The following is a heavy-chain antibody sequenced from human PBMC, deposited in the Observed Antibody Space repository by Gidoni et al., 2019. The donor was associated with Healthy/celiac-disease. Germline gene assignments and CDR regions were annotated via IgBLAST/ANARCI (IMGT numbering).Heavy chain of an antibody. CDR2: ISAYNGNT. CDR3: ARFGKYALGYCSGGSCYSPFDY. D-gene: IGHD2-15*01. CDR1: GYTFTSYG. V-gene: IGHV1-18*01. Sequence: QVQLVQSGAEVKKPGASVKVSCKASGYTFTSYGISWVRQAPGQGLEWMGWISAYNGNTNYAQKLQGRVTMTTDTSTSTAYMELRSLRSDDTAVYYCARFGKYALGYCSGGSCYSPFDYWGQGTLVTVSS. J-gene: IGHJ4*02.